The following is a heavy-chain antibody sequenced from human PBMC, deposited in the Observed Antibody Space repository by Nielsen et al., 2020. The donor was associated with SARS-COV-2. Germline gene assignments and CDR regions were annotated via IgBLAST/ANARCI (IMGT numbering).Heavy chain of an antibody. CDR1: GFPFSNSA. CDR3: AAGERDYDFWSGPLYGMDV. CDR2: ISYDGGTT. Sequence: GESLKISCAASGFPFSNSALHWVRQAPGKGLEWVAVISYDGGTTYYADSVKGRFTISRDNSKNTLYLQMNSLRAEDTAVYYCAAGERDYDFWSGPLYGMDVWGQGTTVTVSS. D-gene: IGHD3-3*01. J-gene: IGHJ6*02. V-gene: IGHV3-30-3*01.